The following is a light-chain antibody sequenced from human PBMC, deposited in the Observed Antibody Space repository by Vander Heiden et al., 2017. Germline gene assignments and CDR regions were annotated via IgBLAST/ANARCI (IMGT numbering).Light chain of an antibody. CDR3: QQSYSTPWT. CDR1: QSISSY. J-gene: IGKJ1*01. V-gene: IGKV1-39*01. Sequence: DIQMTQSPSSLSASVGDRVTITCRAGQSISSYLIWYQQKPGKAPKLLIYAASSVQSGVPSRFSGSGSGTDFTLTISSLQPEDFAIYYCQQSYSTPWTFGQGTKVEIK. CDR2: AAS.